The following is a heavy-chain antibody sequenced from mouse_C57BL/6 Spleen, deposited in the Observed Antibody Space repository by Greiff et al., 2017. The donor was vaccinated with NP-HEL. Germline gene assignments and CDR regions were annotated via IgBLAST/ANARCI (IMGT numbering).Heavy chain of an antibody. V-gene: IGHV14-4*01. CDR1: GFNIKDDY. J-gene: IGHJ2*01. CDR2: IDPENGDT. D-gene: IGHD1-1*01. CDR3: TTLDYYYFDY. Sequence: EVQLQQSGAELVRPGASVKLSCTASGFNIKDDYMHWVKQRPEQGLEWIGWIDPENGDTEYASKFQGKATITADTSSNTAYLQLSSLTSEDTAVYYCTTLDYYYFDYWGQGTTLTVSS.